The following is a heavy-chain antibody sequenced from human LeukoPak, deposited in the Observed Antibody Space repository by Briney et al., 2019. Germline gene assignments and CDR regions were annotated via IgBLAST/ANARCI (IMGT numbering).Heavy chain of an antibody. D-gene: IGHD3-22*01. CDR3: ARGGTYYYDSNAFDI. J-gene: IGHJ3*02. V-gene: IGHV4-59*01. Sequence: SETLSLTCTVSAGSIISYYWSWIRQPPGKGLEWIAFIHSSGSTSCNPSLKSRVTISVDTSKNHFSLKVTSMTAADTAVYYCARGGTYYYDSNAFDIWGQGTMVTVSS. CDR1: AGSIISYY. CDR2: IHSSGST.